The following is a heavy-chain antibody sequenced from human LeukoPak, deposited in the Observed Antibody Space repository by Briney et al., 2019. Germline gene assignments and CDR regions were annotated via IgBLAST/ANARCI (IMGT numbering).Heavy chain of an antibody. CDR2: ISISSSYI. CDR1: GFTFSSYS. V-gene: IGHV3-21*01. J-gene: IGHJ4*02. D-gene: IGHD3-10*01. Sequence: GGSLRLSCAASGFTFSSYSMNWVRQAPGKGLEWVSSISISSSYIYYADSVKGRFTISRENAKNSLYLHMNSLRAEDTAVYYCARSYYYGSGSYFALDYWGQGTLVTVSS. CDR3: ARSYYYGSGSYFALDY.